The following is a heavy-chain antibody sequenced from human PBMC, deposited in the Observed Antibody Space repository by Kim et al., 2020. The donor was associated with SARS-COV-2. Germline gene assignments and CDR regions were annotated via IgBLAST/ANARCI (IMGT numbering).Heavy chain of an antibody. CDR3: ASTPTYEGAFDI. CDR1: GFTFSSYA. CDR2: ISYDGSNK. D-gene: IGHD5-12*01. Sequence: GGSLRLSCAASGFTFSSYAMHWVRQAPGKGLEWVAVISYDGSNKYYADSVKGRFTISRDNSKNTLYLQMNSLRAEDTAVYYCASTPTYEGAFDIWGQGTMVTVSS. J-gene: IGHJ3*02. V-gene: IGHV3-30*04.